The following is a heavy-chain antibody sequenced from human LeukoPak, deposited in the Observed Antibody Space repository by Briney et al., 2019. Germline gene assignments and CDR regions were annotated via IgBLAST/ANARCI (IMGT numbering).Heavy chain of an antibody. J-gene: IGHJ4*02. V-gene: IGHV1-69*04. D-gene: IGHD3-10*01. CDR1: GGTFSSYT. CDR3: ARDSGREPDNY. CDR2: IIPILGIA. Sequence: SVKVSCKASGGTFSSYTISWVRQAPGQGLEWMGRIIPILGIANYAQKFQGRVTITADKSTSTAYMELSSLRSEDTAVYYCARDSGREPDNYWGRGTLVTVSS.